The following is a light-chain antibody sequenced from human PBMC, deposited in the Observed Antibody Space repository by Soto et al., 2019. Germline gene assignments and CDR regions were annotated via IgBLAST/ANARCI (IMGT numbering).Light chain of an antibody. J-gene: IGLJ2*01. CDR3: SSFAGNTHWV. CDR1: SSDVGGYNY. V-gene: IGLV2-8*01. Sequence: QSALTQPPSASGSPGQSVTISCTGTSSDVGGYNYVSWYQQHPGKAPKLMISEVSKRPSGVPDRFSGSKSGNTASLTVSGLQAENEADYSGSSFAGNTHWVFGGGTKLTVL. CDR2: EVS.